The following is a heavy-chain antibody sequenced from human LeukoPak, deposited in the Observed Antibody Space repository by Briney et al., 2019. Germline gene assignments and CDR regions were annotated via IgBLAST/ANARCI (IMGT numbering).Heavy chain of an antibody. D-gene: IGHD3-10*02. CDR3: TRLFGVDY. J-gene: IGHJ4*02. V-gene: IGHV3-73*01. CDR2: IRSKANSYAT. CDR1: GFTFSGSA. Sequence: PGGSLKPSCAASGFTFSGSAMHWVRQASGKGLEWVGRIRSKANSYATAYAASVKGRFTISRDDSKNTAYLQMNSLKTEDTAVYYCTRLFGVDYWGQGTLVTVSS.